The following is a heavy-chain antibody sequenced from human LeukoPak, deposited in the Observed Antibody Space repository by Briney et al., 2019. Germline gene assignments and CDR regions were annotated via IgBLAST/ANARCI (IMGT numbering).Heavy chain of an antibody. J-gene: IGHJ4*02. CDR2: ISYDGSNK. D-gene: IGHD6-19*01. CDR3: AKDRGWRYYFDY. Sequence: PGGSLRLSCAASGFTFSSYGMHWVRQAPGKGLEWVAVISYDGSNKYYADSVKGRFTISRDNSKNTLYLQMNSLRAEDTAVYYCAKDRGWRYYFDYWGQGTLVTVSS. V-gene: IGHV3-30*18. CDR1: GFTFSSYG.